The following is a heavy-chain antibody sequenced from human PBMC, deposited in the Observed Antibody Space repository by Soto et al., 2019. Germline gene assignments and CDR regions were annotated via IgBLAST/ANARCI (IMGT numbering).Heavy chain of an antibody. V-gene: IGHV1-3*01. J-gene: IGHJ3*02. Sequence: ASVKVSCKASGYTFTSYAMHWVRQAPGQRLEWMGWINAGNGNTKYSQKFQGRVTITRDTSASTAYMELSSLRSEDTAVYYCARVKSYYYYGSGSYAFAIWGQGTMVTVSS. CDR3: ARVKSYYYYGSGSYAFAI. CDR1: GYTFTSYA. D-gene: IGHD3-10*01. CDR2: INAGNGNT.